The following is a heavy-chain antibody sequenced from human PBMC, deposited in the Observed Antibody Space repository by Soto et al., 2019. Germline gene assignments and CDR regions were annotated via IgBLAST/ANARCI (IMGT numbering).Heavy chain of an antibody. CDR3: AKDLGSGKTYYYYAMEV. CDR2: ISYDGSNK. Sequence: GGSLRLSCEASGFIFSRYGMHCVRQAPGKGLEWVAVISYDGSNKYCAESVKGRFIISRDKSENTLYLQMNSLRAEDTAVYYCAKDLGSGKTYYYYAMEVWGQGTTVTVSS. D-gene: IGHD3-10*01. V-gene: IGHV3-30*18. CDR1: GFIFSRYG. J-gene: IGHJ6*02.